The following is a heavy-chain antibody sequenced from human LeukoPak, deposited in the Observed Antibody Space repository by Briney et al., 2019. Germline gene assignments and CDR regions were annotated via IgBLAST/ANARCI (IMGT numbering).Heavy chain of an antibody. J-gene: IGHJ6*03. V-gene: IGHV1-69*05. Sequence: GSSVKVSCKASGGTFSSYAISWVRQAPGQGLEWMGGIIPIFGTANYAQKFQGRVTITRNTSISTAYMELSSLRSEDTAVYYCARGPKGTSRRGRLNYYYYYYMDVWGKGTTVTVSS. CDR3: ARGPKGTSRRGRLNYYYYYYMDV. CDR1: GGTFSSYA. CDR2: IIPIFGTA. D-gene: IGHD2-2*01.